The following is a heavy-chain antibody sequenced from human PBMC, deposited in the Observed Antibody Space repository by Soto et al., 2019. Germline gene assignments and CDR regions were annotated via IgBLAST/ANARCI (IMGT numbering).Heavy chain of an antibody. CDR2: INHSGST. Sequence: PSETLSLTCAVYGGSFSGYYWSWIRQPPGKGLEWIGEINHSGSTNYNPSLKSRVTISVDTSKNQFSLKLSSVTAADTAVYYCAREGGYSYGRYNWFDPWGQG. J-gene: IGHJ5*02. CDR1: GGSFSGYY. V-gene: IGHV4-34*01. CDR3: AREGGYSYGRYNWFDP. D-gene: IGHD5-18*01.